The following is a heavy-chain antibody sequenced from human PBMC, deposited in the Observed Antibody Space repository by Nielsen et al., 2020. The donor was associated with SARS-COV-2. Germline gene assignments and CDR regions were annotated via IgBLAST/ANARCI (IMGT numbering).Heavy chain of an antibody. J-gene: IGHJ4*02. V-gene: IGHV3-43*01. CDR3: AKDIRPVGGPIDY. CDR1: GFTFDDYT. Sequence: GGSLRLSCAASGFTFDDYTMHWVRQAPGKGLEWVSLISWDGGSTYYADSVKGRFTISRDNSKNSLYLQMNSLRAEDTAVYYCAKDIRPVGGPIDYWGQGTLVTVSS. D-gene: IGHD1-26*01. CDR2: ISWDGGST.